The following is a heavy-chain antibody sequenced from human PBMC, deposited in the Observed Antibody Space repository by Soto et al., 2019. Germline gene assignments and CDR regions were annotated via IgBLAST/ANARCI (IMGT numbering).Heavy chain of an antibody. J-gene: IGHJ4*02. CDR3: ARDFRAGIYYGSGSSIDY. Sequence: QVPLVQSGAEVKKPGASVKVSCKASGYTFISYGISWVRQAPGQGLEWMGWISAYNGNTNYAQKRQGRVTMTTDTSTSTAYMELRSLRSDDTAVYYCARDFRAGIYYGSGSSIDYWGQGTLVTVSS. D-gene: IGHD3-10*01. CDR2: ISAYNGNT. V-gene: IGHV1-18*01. CDR1: GYTFISYG.